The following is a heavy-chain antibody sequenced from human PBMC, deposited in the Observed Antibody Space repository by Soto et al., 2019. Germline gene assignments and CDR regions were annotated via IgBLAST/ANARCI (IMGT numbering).Heavy chain of an antibody. J-gene: IGHJ6*02. CDR3: ARLNYYDSSGYYYVLGDYYGMDV. Sequence: QVQLVESGGGVVQPGRPLRLSCAASGFTFSSYAMHWVRQAPGKGLEWVAVISYDGSNKYYADSVKGRFTISRDNSKNTLYLQMNSLRAEDTAVYYCARLNYYDSSGYYYVLGDYYGMDVWGQGTTVTVSS. D-gene: IGHD3-22*01. V-gene: IGHV3-30-3*01. CDR2: ISYDGSNK. CDR1: GFTFSSYA.